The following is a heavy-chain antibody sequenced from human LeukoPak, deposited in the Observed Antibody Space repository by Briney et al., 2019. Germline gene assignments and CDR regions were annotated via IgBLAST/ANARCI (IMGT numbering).Heavy chain of an antibody. CDR1: GGSINSYY. Sequence: SETLSLTCTVSGGSINSYYWSWIRQPPGKGLEWIGYIYHSGSTNYNPSLKSRVTISVDTSKNQFSLKLSSVTAADTAVYYCARGGYSGYYYYMDVWGKGTTVTVSS. V-gene: IGHV4-59*01. J-gene: IGHJ6*03. D-gene: IGHD5-12*01. CDR2: IYHSGST. CDR3: ARGGYSGYYYYMDV.